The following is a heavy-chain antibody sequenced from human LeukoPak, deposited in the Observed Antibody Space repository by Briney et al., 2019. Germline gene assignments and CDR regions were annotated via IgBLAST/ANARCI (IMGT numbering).Heavy chain of an antibody. Sequence: PGGSLRLSCAASGFTFSSYGMSWVRQARGKGLEWVSAISGGGGRTYYADSVKGRFTISRDNAKNSLYLQMNSLRAEDTAVYYCARVRAVSKRFVTMVRGMKNEYYFDHWGQGTLVTVSS. V-gene: IGHV3-23*01. CDR2: ISGGGGRT. CDR3: ARVRAVSKRFVTMVRGMKNEYYFDH. D-gene: IGHD3-10*01. CDR1: GFTFSSYG. J-gene: IGHJ4*02.